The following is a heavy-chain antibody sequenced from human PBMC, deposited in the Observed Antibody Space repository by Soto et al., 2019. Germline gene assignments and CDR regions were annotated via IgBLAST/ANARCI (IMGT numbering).Heavy chain of an antibody. Sequence: GGSLRLSCIGSGFNFGDYAMSWFRQAPGKGLEWVGFIRSKPYGGTTTYAASVKGRFTISRDHSKDTLYLQMNSLKTEDTAVYYCTTGLSNGYYNFDSSGQGTPVTVSS. CDR2: IRSKPYGGTT. V-gene: IGHV3-49*03. D-gene: IGHD3-22*01. CDR1: GFNFGDYA. CDR3: TTGLSNGYYNFDS. J-gene: IGHJ4*02.